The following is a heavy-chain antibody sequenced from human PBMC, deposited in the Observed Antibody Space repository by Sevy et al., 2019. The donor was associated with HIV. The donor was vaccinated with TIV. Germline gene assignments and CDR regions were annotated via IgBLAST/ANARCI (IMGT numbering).Heavy chain of an antibody. CDR3: AKDGFWMVAAKDSSGPEQDDY. D-gene: IGHD2-15*01. J-gene: IGHJ4*02. CDR1: GFTINSYA. Sequence: GGSLRLSCAVSGFTINSYAVNWVRQAPGKGLGWVAGISYDGSHEYYADSVKGRFTISRDNSKNTLYLQMNSLRAEDTAVYYCAKDGFWMVAAKDSSGPEQDDYWGQGTLVTVS. CDR2: ISYDGSHE. V-gene: IGHV3-30-3*01.